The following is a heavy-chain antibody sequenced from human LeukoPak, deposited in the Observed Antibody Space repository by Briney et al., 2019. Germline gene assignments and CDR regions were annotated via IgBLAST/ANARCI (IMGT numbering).Heavy chain of an antibody. D-gene: IGHD3-3*01. J-gene: IGHJ4*02. V-gene: IGHV4-34*01. CDR2: INHSGST. CDR1: GGSLSGYL. Sequence: SSETLSLTRAVYGGSLSGYLWSWIRQPPGKGLEWIGEINHSGSTNYHPSLKNRVTIPVEKTKKQLSLTMRSVTAADTAVYYFTRRVGTIFGLVDYWGQGTLVTVSS. CDR3: TRRVGTIFGLVDY.